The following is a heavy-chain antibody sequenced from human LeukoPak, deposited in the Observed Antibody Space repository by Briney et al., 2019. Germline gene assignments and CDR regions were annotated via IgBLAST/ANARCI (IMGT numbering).Heavy chain of an antibody. V-gene: IGHV4-4*07. J-gene: IGHJ6*03. D-gene: IGHD6-13*01. Sequence: SETLSLTCTASGGSISSYYWSWIRQPAGKGLEWIGRIYTSGSTNYNPSLKSRVTMSVDTSKNQLSLKLSSVTAADTAVYYCARGRVEDSSSWSVYYYYYYHMDVWGKGTTVTVSS. CDR3: ARGRVEDSSSWSVYYYYYYHMDV. CDR1: GGSISSYY. CDR2: IYTSGST.